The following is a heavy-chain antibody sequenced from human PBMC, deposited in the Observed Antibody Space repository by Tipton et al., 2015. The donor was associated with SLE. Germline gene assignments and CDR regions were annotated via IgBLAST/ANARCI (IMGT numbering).Heavy chain of an antibody. J-gene: IGHJ6*03. Sequence: TLSLTCAVYGGSFSSYFWSWIRQPPGKGLEWIGEINRSRSANYNPSLKSRVIISVDTSKNQFSLKLSPVTAADTAVYYCARDVHHYYYYYMDVWGKGTTVSVSS. CDR3: ARDVHHYYYYYMDV. CDR2: INRSRSA. CDR1: GGSFSSYF. V-gene: IGHV4-34*01.